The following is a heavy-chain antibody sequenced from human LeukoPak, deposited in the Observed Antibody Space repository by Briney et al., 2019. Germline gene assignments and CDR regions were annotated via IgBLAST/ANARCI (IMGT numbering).Heavy chain of an antibody. D-gene: IGHD3-22*01. CDR1: GYTFISYY. J-gene: IGHJ4*02. CDR2: IDPSGGST. Sequence: ASVKVSCKESGYTFISYYLHSVRQAPGQGLEWMGIIDPSGGSTSYAQKFQGRVTMTRDTSTSTVYMELSSLRSEDTAVYSCARDSHYYDSSGYPDYWGQGTLVTVSS. V-gene: IGHV1-46*01. CDR3: ARDSHYYDSSGYPDY.